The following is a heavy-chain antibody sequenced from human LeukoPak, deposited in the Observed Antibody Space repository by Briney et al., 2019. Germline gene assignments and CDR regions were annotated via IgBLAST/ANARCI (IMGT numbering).Heavy chain of an antibody. Sequence: SETLSLTCTVSGGSISGSYWSWIRQPPGKGLEWIGYIYYSGSTNYNPSLKSRVTISIDTSKNQFSLKLSSVTAADTAVYYCARRVQDTFDIWGQGTMVTLSS. CDR2: IYYSGST. CDR3: ARRVQDTFDI. J-gene: IGHJ3*02. CDR1: GGSISGSY. D-gene: IGHD4/OR15-4a*01. V-gene: IGHV4-59*08.